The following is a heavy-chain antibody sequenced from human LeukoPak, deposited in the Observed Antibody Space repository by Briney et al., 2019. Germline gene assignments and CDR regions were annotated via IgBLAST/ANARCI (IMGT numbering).Heavy chain of an antibody. CDR1: GYTFTSYG. CDR3: ARDLWGGLDY. CDR2: MNPNSGNT. Sequence: ASVKVSCKASGYTFTSYGISWVRQAPGQGLEWMGWMNPNSGNTGYAQKFQGRVTITRNTSISTAYMDLRSLRSDDTAVYYCARDLWGGLDYWGQGTLVTVSS. J-gene: IGHJ4*02. V-gene: IGHV1-8*03. D-gene: IGHD2/OR15-2a*01.